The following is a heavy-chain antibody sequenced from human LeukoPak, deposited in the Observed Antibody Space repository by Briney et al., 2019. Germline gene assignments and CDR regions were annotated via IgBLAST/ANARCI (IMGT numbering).Heavy chain of an antibody. D-gene: IGHD2-2*01. CDR2: ISSSGSTI. J-gene: IGHJ4*02. Sequence: PGGSLRLSCAASGFTFSDYYMSWIRQAPGKGLEWVSYISSSGSTIYYADSVKGRFTISRDNAKNSLYLQMNSLRAEDTAVYYCARLYCSSTSCYQYYFDYWGQGTLVTVSS. CDR1: GFTFSDYY. V-gene: IGHV3-11*01. CDR3: ARLYCSSTSCYQYYFDY.